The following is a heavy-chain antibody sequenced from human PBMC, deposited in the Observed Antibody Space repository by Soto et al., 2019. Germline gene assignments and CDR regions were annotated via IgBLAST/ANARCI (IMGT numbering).Heavy chain of an antibody. CDR1: GFTFSSYS. CDR2: ISSSSSYI. CDR3: ARDQQLATTYYYGMDV. D-gene: IGHD6-13*01. V-gene: IGHV3-21*01. Sequence: GGSLRLSCAASGFTFSSYSMNWVRQAPGKGLEWVSSISSSSSYIYYADSVKGRFTISRDNAKNSLYLQMNSLRAEDTAVYYRARDQQLATTYYYGMDVWGQGTTVTVSS. J-gene: IGHJ6*02.